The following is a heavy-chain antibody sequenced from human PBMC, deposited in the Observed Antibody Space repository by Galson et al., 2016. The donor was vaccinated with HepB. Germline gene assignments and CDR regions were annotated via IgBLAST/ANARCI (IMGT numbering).Heavy chain of an antibody. Sequence: SLRLSCAASGFNFSSYGMHWVRQAPGKGLEWVAVIWYDGSIKDYADSVKGRFTISRDNSKNTLYLQMNSLRVEDTAVYYCAREDGSSGSPGGYWGQGTLVTVSS. CDR1: GFNFSSYG. D-gene: IGHD6-19*01. J-gene: IGHJ4*02. CDR2: IWYDGSIK. CDR3: AREDGSSGSPGGY. V-gene: IGHV3-33*01.